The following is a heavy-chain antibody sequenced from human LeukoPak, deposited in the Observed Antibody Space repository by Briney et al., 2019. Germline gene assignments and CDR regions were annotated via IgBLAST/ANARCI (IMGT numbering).Heavy chain of an antibody. CDR1: VYTFTSYV. CDR2: INAYNGKT. J-gene: IGHJ4*02. D-gene: IGHD4-17*01. V-gene: IGHV1-18*01. CDR3: ARKPASPIYGDWVGYYFDS. Sequence: ASVKVSCKASVYTFTSYVISSVRQAPGQGVEWMGWINAYNGKTNYAQKLQGRITMTTDTSSSTAYMELRRLRSDDTAVYYCARKPASPIYGDWVGYYFDSWGQGTLVTVSS.